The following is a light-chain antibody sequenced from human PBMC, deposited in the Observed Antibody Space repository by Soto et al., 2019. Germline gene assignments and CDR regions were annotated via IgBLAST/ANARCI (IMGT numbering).Light chain of an antibody. CDR3: CSYAGSNVV. CDR2: EGS. J-gene: IGLJ2*01. V-gene: IGLV2-23*01. Sequence: ALTQPASVSGSPGQSITISCTGTSSDVGSYNLVSWYQQHPGKAPKLMIYEGSKRPSGVSNRFSGSKSGNTASLTISGLQAEDEADYYCCSYAGSNVVFGGGTKLTVL. CDR1: SSDVGSYNL.